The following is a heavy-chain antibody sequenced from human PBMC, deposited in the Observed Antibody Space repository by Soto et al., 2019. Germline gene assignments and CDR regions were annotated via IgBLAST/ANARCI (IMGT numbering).Heavy chain of an antibody. CDR2: IYYDGRT. V-gene: IGHV4-39*01. CDR1: GGSFTSNSYY. D-gene: IGHD6-13*01. CDR3: SRRGHTSSPTWGQGTLVTVSSGKGAVFGDPVPRPYDNMDV. Sequence: SETLSLTCFVSGGSFTSNSYYWVWIRQPPGKGLEWVGSIYYDGRTYYNPSLKSRSSISVDTSNNQFSLKLNSVTAADTAVYYCSRRGHTSSPTWGQGTLVTVSSGKGAVFGDPVPRPYDNMDVWGQGTTVTVSS. J-gene: IGHJ6*02.